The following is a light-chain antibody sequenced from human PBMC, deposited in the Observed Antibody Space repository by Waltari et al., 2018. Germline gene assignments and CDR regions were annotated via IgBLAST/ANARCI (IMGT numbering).Light chain of an antibody. Sequence: HSALAQPASVSGSPGQSTSISCTATSSDVGAYNYHSWYQQHPGKAPRLMLYDVNNPPSGVSNRFSGSKSGNTASLTISGLQAEDEADYYCSSFTTTNSWVFGGGTKLTVL. V-gene: IGLV2-14*03. CDR2: DVN. CDR1: SSDVGAYNY. J-gene: IGLJ3*02. CDR3: SSFTTTNSWV.